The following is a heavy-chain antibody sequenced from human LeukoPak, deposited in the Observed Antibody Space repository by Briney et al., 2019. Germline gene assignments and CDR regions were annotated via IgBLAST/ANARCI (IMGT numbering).Heavy chain of an antibody. CDR2: INYSGST. J-gene: IGHJ4*02. CDR1: GGSISSGDYY. D-gene: IGHD1-26*01. CDR3: ARASGSYDAVDY. V-gene: IGHV4-30-4*08. Sequence: KASETLSLTCTVSGGSISSGDYYWSWIRQPPGKGLEWIGYINYSGSTYYNPSLKSRVTISVDTSKNQFSLKLSSVTAADTAVYYCARASGSYDAVDYWGQGTLVTVSS.